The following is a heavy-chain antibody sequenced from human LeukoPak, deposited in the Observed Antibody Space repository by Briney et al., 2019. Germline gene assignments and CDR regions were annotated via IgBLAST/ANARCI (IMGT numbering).Heavy chain of an antibody. D-gene: IGHD4-17*01. J-gene: IGHJ3*02. CDR3: AKDQYGEAFDI. CDR2: ISGSGSAT. CDR1: GFTFRSYA. Sequence: GGTLRLSCAASGFTFRSYAMNWVRQAPGKGLEWVSAISGSGSATYYADSVKGRFTISRDNSKNTLYLQMNSLRAEDTAVYYCAKDQYGEAFDIWGPGTMVTVSS. V-gene: IGHV3-23*01.